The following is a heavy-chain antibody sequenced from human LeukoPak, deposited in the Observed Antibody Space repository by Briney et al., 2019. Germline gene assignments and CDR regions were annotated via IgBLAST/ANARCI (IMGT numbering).Heavy chain of an antibody. CDR2: MNPNSGNT. D-gene: IGHD1-20*01. J-gene: IGHJ4*02. Sequence: ASVKVSCKASGYTFTSYDINWLRQATGQGLEWMGWMNPNSGNTGYAQKFQGRVSMTRNTSISTAYMELSSLRSEDTAVYYCARELQGDNWNDGVDYWGQGTLVTVSS. V-gene: IGHV1-8*01. CDR3: ARELQGDNWNDGVDY. CDR1: GYTFTSYD.